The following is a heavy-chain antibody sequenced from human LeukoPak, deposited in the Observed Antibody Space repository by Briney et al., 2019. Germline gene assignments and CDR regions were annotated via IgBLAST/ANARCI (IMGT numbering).Heavy chain of an antibody. CDR3: AKDTRPVGATYGY. D-gene: IGHD1-26*01. CDR1: GFTFSSYG. V-gene: IGHV3-33*06. Sequence: GGSLRLSCAASGFTFSSYGMHWVRQAPGKGLEWVAVIWYDGSNKYYADSVKGRFTISRDNSKNTLYLQMNSLRAEDTAVYYCAKDTRPVGATYGYWGQGTLVTVSS. CDR2: IWYDGSNK. J-gene: IGHJ4*02.